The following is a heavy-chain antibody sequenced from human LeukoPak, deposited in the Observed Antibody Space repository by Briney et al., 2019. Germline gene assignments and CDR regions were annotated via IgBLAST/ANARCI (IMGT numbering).Heavy chain of an antibody. J-gene: IGHJ4*02. CDR1: GFTFSSYW. V-gene: IGHV3-23*01. CDR3: AKETALVGGHAAIFDH. D-gene: IGHD3-3*01. CDR2: ISGSGITT. Sequence: GGSLRLSCAASGFTFSSYWMNWVRQAPGKGPEWVSSISGSGITTNYADSVKGRFTISREYSNNTLYLQMSSLRAEDTAIYYCAKETALVGGHAAIFDHWGQGTLVTVSS.